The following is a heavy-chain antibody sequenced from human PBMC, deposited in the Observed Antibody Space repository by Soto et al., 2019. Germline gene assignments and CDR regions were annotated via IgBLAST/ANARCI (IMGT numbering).Heavy chain of an antibody. CDR2: ISGSGDST. Sequence: EVQLLESGGGLVDPGGYLRISCAASGITFSSYSMTWVRQAPGKGLEWVSAISGSGDSTYYAESVKGRFTISRDNSKNTLYLQMNTLRAEDTAVYYCAKDKLRWNYFDYWGQGTLVTVSS. J-gene: IGHJ4*02. D-gene: IGHD4-17*01. CDR1: GITFSSYS. CDR3: AKDKLRWNYFDY. V-gene: IGHV3-23*01.